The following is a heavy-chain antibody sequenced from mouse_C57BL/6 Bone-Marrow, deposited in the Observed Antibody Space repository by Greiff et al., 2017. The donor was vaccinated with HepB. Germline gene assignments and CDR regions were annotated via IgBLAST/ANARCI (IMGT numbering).Heavy chain of an antibody. CDR1: GYTFTSYW. V-gene: IGHV1-55*01. CDR3: ARGFSITTVVASRGYFDV. J-gene: IGHJ1*03. Sequence: QVQLQQPGAELVKPGASVKMSCKASGYTFTSYWITWVKQRPGQGLEWIGDIYPGSGSTNYNEKFKSKATLTVDTSSSTAYMQLSSLTSADSAVYYCARGFSITTVVASRGYFDVWGTGTTVTVSS. D-gene: IGHD1-1*01. CDR2: IYPGSGST.